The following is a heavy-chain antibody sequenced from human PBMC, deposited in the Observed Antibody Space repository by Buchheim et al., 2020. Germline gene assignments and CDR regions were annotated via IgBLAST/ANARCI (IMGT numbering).Heavy chain of an antibody. Sequence: EVQVVESGRGLVQSGGSLRLSCAASGFTFGRYWMHWVRQAPGGALVWVSRINEDGSHTTYTDSVKGRFTISRDNAKNTLYLQTNSLTAEDTAVYYCSKDMSGAEDSWGQGTL. CDR3: SKDMSGAEDS. CDR2: INEDGSHT. V-gene: IGHV3-74*03. D-gene: IGHD2-15*01. J-gene: IGHJ4*02. CDR1: GFTFGRYW.